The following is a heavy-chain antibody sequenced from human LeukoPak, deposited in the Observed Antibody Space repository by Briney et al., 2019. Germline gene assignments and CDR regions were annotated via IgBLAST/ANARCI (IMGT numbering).Heavy chain of an antibody. CDR1: GYSISSGYY. J-gene: IGHJ4*02. V-gene: IGHV4-38-2*01. Sequence: SETLSLTCAVSGYSISSGYYWGWIRQPPGKGLEWIGSIYHSGSTYYNPSLKSRATISVDTSKNQFSLKLSSVTAADTAVYYCARLLYCSSTSCYKGYFDYWGQGTLVTVSS. D-gene: IGHD2-2*02. CDR3: ARLLYCSSTSCYKGYFDY. CDR2: IYHSGST.